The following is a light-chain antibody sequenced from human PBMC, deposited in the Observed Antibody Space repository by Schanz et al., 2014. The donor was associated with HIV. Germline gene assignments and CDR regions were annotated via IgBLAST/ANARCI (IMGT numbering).Light chain of an antibody. CDR1: QNIGNW. Sequence: QMTQSPSTLSASVGDRVTITCRASQNIGNWVAWYQQKPGKAPNLLIYRASTLKTGVPSTFSGSGSGTEFTLTISSLQPDDFATYYCQQYYSRSYTFGQGTKLEIK. V-gene: IGKV1-5*03. CDR3: QQYYSRSYT. CDR2: RAS. J-gene: IGKJ2*01.